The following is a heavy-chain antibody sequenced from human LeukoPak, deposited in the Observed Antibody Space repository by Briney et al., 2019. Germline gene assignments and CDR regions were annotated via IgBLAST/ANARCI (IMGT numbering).Heavy chain of an antibody. V-gene: IGHV4-34*01. J-gene: IGHJ4*02. CDR2: INHSGST. CDR3: ASYGSGKTHDY. Sequence: SETPSLTCAVYGGSFSGYYWSWIRQPPGKGLEWIGEINHSGSTNYNPSLKSRVTISVDTSKNQFSLKLSSVTAADTAVYYCASYGSGKTHDYWGQGTLVTVSS. D-gene: IGHD3-10*01. CDR1: GGSFSGYY.